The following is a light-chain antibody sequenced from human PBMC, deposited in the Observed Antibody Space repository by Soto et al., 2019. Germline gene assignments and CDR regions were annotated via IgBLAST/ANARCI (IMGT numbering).Light chain of an antibody. CDR2: KAS. J-gene: IGKJ1*01. CDR1: QTSSSW. CDR3: QHYNSYSEA. V-gene: IGKV1-5*03. Sequence: IQLPQSPSTLSGSVGDRVTITCRASQTSSSWLAWYQQKPGKAPKLLIYKASTLKSGVPSRFSGSGSGTEFTLTISSLQPDDFATYYCQHYNSYSEAFGQGTKVDI.